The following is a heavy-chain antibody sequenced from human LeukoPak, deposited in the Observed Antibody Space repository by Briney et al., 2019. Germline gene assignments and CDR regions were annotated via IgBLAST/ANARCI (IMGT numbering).Heavy chain of an antibody. D-gene: IGHD2-2*01. Sequence: SETLSLTCTVSGGSISSYYWSWIRQPPGKGLEWIGYIYYSGSTNYNPSLKSRVTISVDTSKNQFSLKLSSVTAADTAVYYCARDLKDGPAAITDYWGQGTLVTVSS. J-gene: IGHJ4*02. CDR2: IYYSGST. CDR1: GGSISSYY. V-gene: IGHV4-59*12. CDR3: ARDLKDGPAAITDY.